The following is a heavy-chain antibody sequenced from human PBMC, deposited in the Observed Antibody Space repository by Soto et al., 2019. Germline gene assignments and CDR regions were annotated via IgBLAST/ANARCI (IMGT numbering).Heavy chain of an antibody. CDR2: MNPNSGNT. CDR1: GYTFTSYD. CDR3: ARSRYDFWSGYYIGAIYYYYYYGMDV. Sequence: ASVKVSCKASGYTFTSYDINWVRQATGQGIEWMGRMNPNSGNTGYAQKFQGRVTMTRNTSISTAYMELSSLRSEDTAVYYCARSRYDFWSGYYIGAIYYYYYYGMDVWGQGTTVTVSS. J-gene: IGHJ6*02. V-gene: IGHV1-8*01. D-gene: IGHD3-3*01.